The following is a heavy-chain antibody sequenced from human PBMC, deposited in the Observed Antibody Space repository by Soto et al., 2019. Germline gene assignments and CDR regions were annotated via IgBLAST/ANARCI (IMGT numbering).Heavy chain of an antibody. V-gene: IGHV1-2*02. Sequence: ASVKVSCKASGYTFTGYYMHWVRQAPGQGLEWMGWINPNSGGTNYAQKFQGRVTMTRDTSISTAYMELSSLRSEDTAVYYCARDAPINYYDSSGFPRPYFDYWGQGTLVTVSS. CDR1: GYTFTGYY. D-gene: IGHD3-22*01. J-gene: IGHJ4*02. CDR3: ARDAPINYYDSSGFPRPYFDY. CDR2: INPNSGGT.